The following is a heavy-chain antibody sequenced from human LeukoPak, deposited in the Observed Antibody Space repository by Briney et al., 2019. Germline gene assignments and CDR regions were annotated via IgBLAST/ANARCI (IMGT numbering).Heavy chain of an antibody. CDR1: GFTVSSNY. CDR2: INSDGSA. Sequence: PGGSLRLSCAAAGFTVSSNYMSWVRQAPGKGLEWVSVINSDGSAYYADSVKGRFTISRDNSKNTLYLQINSLRAEDTAVYYCARLAGGSSGPLDYWGQGTLVTVSS. D-gene: IGHD3-22*01. J-gene: IGHJ4*02. V-gene: IGHV3-66*01. CDR3: ARLAGGSSGPLDY.